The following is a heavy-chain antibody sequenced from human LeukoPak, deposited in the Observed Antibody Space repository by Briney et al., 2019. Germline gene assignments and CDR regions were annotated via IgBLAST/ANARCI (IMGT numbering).Heavy chain of an antibody. J-gene: IGHJ4*02. V-gene: IGHV3-9*01. CDR1: GFTFDDYA. CDR2: ISWNSGSI. D-gene: IGHD3-22*01. Sequence: GGSLRLSCAASGFTFDDYAMHWVRQAPGKGLERVSGISWNSGSIGYADSVKGRFTISRDNAKNSLYLQMNSLRAEDTALYYCAKDPYYYDSSGYLDYWGQGTLVTVSS. CDR3: AKDPYYYDSSGYLDY.